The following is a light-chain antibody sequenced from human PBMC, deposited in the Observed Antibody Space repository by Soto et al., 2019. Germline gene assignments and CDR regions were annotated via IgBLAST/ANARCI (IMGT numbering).Light chain of an antibody. CDR3: MIWHSSSVV. V-gene: IGLV5-45*03. J-gene: IGLJ2*01. Sequence: QPVLTQPSSLSASPGASASLTCTLRSGINVGTYRIYWYQQKPGSPPQYLLRYKSDSDKQQGSGVPSRFSGSKDASANAGILLISGLRSEDEADYYCMIWHSSSVVFGGGTKVTVL. CDR2: YKSDSDK. CDR1: SGINVGTYR.